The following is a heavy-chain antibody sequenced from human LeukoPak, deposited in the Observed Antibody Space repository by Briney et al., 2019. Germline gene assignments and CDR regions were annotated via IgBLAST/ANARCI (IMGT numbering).Heavy chain of an antibody. D-gene: IGHD3-10*02. CDR1: GFTFNNAW. CDR2: ISSSSSYI. Sequence: GGSLRLSCAASGFTFNNAWMSWVRQAPGKGLEWVSSISSSSSYIYYADSVKGRFTTSRDNAKNSLYLQMNSLRAEDTAVYYCAELGITMIGGVWGKGTTVTISS. V-gene: IGHV3-21*01. CDR3: AELGITMIGGV. J-gene: IGHJ6*04.